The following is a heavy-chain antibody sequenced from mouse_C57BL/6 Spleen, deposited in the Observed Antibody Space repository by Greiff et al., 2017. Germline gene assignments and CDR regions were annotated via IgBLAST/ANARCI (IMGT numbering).Heavy chain of an antibody. CDR3: ARRGTTGAEGFAY. Sequence: QVQLQQPGAELVMPGASVKLSCKASGYTFTSYWMHWVKQRPGQGLEWIGEIDPSDSYTNYNQKFTGKSTLAVDKSSSTSYMQLSSLSSEDSAVYYCARRGTTGAEGFAYWGQGTLVTVSA. V-gene: IGHV1-69*01. CDR2: IDPSDSYT. J-gene: IGHJ3*01. D-gene: IGHD1-1*01. CDR1: GYTFTSYW.